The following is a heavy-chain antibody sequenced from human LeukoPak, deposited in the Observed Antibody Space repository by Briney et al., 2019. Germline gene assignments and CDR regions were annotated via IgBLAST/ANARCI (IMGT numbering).Heavy chain of an antibody. V-gene: IGHV3-30*02. CDR1: GFTFSSYG. Sequence: GGSLRLSCAASGFTFSSYGMHWVRQAPGKGLEWVAFIRYDGSNKYYADSVKGRFTISRDNSKNTLYLQMNSLRAEDTAVYYCAKSKGYSSSWFDYWGQGTLVTVSS. J-gene: IGHJ4*02. CDR3: AKSKGYSSSWFDY. D-gene: IGHD6-13*01. CDR2: IRYDGSNK.